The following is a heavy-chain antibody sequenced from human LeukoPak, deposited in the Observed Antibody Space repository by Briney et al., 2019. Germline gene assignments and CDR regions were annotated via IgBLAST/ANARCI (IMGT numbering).Heavy chain of an antibody. CDR3: ARARTGGTWSFDP. D-gene: IGHD2-15*01. J-gene: IGHJ5*02. CDR1: GFTFSTYA. V-gene: IGHV3-23*01. Sequence: GGSLRLSCAASGFTFSTYAMSWVRQAPGKGLEWVSVISGNSRTTYYADSVKGRFTISRDNSKNTLYLQMDSLRAEDTAVYYCARARTGGTWSFDPWGQGTLVTVSS. CDR2: ISGNSRTT.